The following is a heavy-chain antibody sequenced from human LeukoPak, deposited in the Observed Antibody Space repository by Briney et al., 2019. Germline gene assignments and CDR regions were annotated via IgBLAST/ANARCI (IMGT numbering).Heavy chain of an antibody. D-gene: IGHD3-22*01. J-gene: IGHJ3*02. CDR2: ISSSSSYI. CDR3: ARDGGSSGYPAYAFDI. V-gene: IGHV3-21*01. Sequence: PGGSLRLSCAASGFTFSSYSMNWVRQAPGKGLEWVSPISSSSSYIYYADSVKGRFTISRDNAKNSLYLQMNSLRAEDTAVYYCARDGGSSGYPAYAFDIWGQGTMVTVSS. CDR1: GFTFSSYS.